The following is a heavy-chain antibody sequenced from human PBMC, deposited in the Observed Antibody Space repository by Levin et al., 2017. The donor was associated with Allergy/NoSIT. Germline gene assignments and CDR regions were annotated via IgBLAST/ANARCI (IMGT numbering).Heavy chain of an antibody. J-gene: IGHJ6*02. Sequence: KHGESLKISCAASGILFSSYDMNWVRQAPGKGLEWVSSISAGGNYIYYADSVKGRFTISRDNAKNSLFLQMNSLRAEDTAVYYCASWAMYHYDRSAFDYFYYATDVWGQGTTVTVSS. CDR2: ISAGGNYI. V-gene: IGHV3-21*01. CDR3: ASWAMYHYDRSAFDYFYYATDV. CDR1: GILFSSYD. D-gene: IGHD3-22*01.